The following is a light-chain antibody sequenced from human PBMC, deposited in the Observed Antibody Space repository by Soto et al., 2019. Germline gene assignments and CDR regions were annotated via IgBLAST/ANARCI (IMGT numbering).Light chain of an antibody. V-gene: IGKV1-39*01. CDR2: AAS. CDR3: QQTFSATEGIT. CDR1: QSVSHY. J-gene: IGKJ5*01. Sequence: DIQMTQSPSSLSASVGDRVTITCRASQSVSHYLNWYQQRPGKAPKVLIYAASGLQSGVPSRFSVSGSGAECTLTISSLQPEDFGTYYRQQTFSATEGITFGQGKRLEI.